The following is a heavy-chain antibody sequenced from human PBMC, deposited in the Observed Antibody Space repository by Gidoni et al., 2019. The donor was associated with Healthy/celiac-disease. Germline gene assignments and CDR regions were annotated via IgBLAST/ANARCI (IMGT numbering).Heavy chain of an antibody. V-gene: IGHV1-3*01. CDR2: INAGNVNT. Sequence: QVQLVQSGAEVKKPGASVQVCCQASGDTGTSYAMHWVRQAPGQRLEWMVWINAGNVNTNASQNFQGRVSITSDTSASTAYMALSSLRSEATAVYSCARGDPPFAVAGPAFDYWGQGTLVPVSS. D-gene: IGHD6-19*01. J-gene: IGHJ4*02. CDR3: ARGDPPFAVAGPAFDY. CDR1: GDTGTSYA.